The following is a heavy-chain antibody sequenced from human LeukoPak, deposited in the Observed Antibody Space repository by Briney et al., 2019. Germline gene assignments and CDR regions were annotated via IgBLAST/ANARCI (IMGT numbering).Heavy chain of an antibody. D-gene: IGHD6-13*01. J-gene: IGHJ4*02. CDR2: IIPIFGTA. V-gene: IGHV1-69*13. CDR3: AKTSVRQLVTEGFDY. CDR1: GYTLTELS. Sequence: SVKVSCKVSGYTLTELSMHWVRQAPGKGLEWMGGIIPIFGTANYAQKFQGRVTITADESTSTAYMELSSLRAEDTAVYYCAKTSVRQLVTEGFDYWGQGTLVTVSS.